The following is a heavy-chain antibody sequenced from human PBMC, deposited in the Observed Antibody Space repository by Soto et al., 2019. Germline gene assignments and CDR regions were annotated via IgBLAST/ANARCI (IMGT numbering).Heavy chain of an antibody. D-gene: IGHD3-22*01. CDR1: GFTFSSYA. J-gene: IGHJ4*02. V-gene: IGHV3-23*01. CDR2: ISGSGGST. CDR3: AKEGYYDSSGYPSYYFDY. Sequence: PGGSLRLSCAASGFTFSSYAMSWVRQAPGKGLEWVSAISGSGGSTYYADSVKGRFTISRDNSKNTLYLQMNSLRAEDTAVYYCAKEGYYDSSGYPSYYFDYWGQGTLVTVSS.